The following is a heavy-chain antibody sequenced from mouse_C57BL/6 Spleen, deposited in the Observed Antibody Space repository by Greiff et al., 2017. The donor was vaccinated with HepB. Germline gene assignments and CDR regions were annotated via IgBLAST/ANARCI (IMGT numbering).Heavy chain of an antibody. V-gene: IGHV2-9-1*01. Sequence: VQLVESGPGLVAPSQRLSITCTVSGFSLTSYAISWVRQPPGKGLEWLGVIWTGGGTNYNSALKSRLSISKDNSKSQVFLKMNSLQTDDTARYYCARNSPYYYGSRAYYAMDYWGQGTSVTVSS. D-gene: IGHD1-1*01. CDR2: IWTGGGT. CDR3: ARNSPYYYGSRAYYAMDY. J-gene: IGHJ4*01. CDR1: GFSLTSYA.